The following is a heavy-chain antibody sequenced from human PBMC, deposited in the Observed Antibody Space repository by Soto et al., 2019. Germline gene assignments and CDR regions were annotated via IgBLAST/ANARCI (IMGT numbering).Heavy chain of an antibody. J-gene: IGHJ5*02. D-gene: IGHD2-2*01. CDR2: INPSGGST. Sequence: GASVKVSCKASGYTFTSYYMHWVRQAPGQGLEWMGIINPSGGSTSYAQKFQGRVTMTRDTSTSTVYMELSSLRSEDTAVYYCARGVVLVPAADDWGWFDPWGQGTLVTVSS. CDR1: GYTFTSYY. CDR3: ARGVVLVPAADDWGWFDP. V-gene: IGHV1-46*01.